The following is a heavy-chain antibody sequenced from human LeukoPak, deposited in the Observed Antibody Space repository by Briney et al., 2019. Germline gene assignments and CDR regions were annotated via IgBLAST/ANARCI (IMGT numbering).Heavy chain of an antibody. J-gene: IGHJ4*02. D-gene: IGHD3-22*01. CDR3: ARGRGYYDTSGAFDY. Sequence: GRSLRLSCAASGFTFSSYWMSWVRQVPGKGLEWVANIKQTGSEKFYVDSVKGRFTISRDNAKNSLYLQMNSLRAEDTAAYYCARGRGYYDTSGAFDYWGQGTLVTVSS. CDR2: IKQTGSEK. CDR1: GFTFSSYW. V-gene: IGHV3-7*04.